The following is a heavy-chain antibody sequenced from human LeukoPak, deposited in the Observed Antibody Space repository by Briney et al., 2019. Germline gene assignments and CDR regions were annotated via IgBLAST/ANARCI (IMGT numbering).Heavy chain of an antibody. CDR3: AKDEEGNLLYPKPDY. D-gene: IGHD1-7*01. J-gene: IGHJ4*02. V-gene: IGHV3-23*01. CDR1: GFPFSGEG. CDR2: LSGGRDDT. Sequence: GGSLRLSCAASGFPFSGEGMSWVRQSPGKGLEWVSALSGGRDDTNYADSVKGRFTISRDNSKNTLYLQMNSLRAEDTAVYYCAKDEEGNLLYPKPDYWGQGTLVTVSS.